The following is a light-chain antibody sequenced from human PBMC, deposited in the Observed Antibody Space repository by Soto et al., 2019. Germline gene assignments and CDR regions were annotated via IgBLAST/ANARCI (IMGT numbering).Light chain of an antibody. CDR1: SSDVGGYNY. Sequence: QSVLTQPRSVSGSPGQSVTISCTGTSSDVGGYNYVSWYQQHPGKAPKLMIYDVSKRPSGVPDRFSGSKSGNTASLTISGLQAEDEADYYCCSYAGSYTLYVFGTGNKV. CDR3: CSYAGSYTLYV. J-gene: IGLJ1*01. V-gene: IGLV2-11*01. CDR2: DVS.